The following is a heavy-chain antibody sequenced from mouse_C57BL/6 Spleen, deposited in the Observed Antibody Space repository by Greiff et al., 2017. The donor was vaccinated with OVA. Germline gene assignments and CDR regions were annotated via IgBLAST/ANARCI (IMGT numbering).Heavy chain of an antibody. D-gene: IGHD4-1*01. J-gene: IGHJ3*01. V-gene: IGHV1-52*01. Sequence: QVQLQQPGAELVRPGSSVKLSCKASGYTFTSYWMHWVKQRPIQGLEWIGNIDPSDSETHYNQKFKDKATLTVDKSSSTAYMQLSSLTSEDSAVYYCARLGLYDENWDPFAYWGQGTLVTVSA. CDR3: ARLGLYDENWDPFAY. CDR1: GYTFTSYW. CDR2: IDPSDSET.